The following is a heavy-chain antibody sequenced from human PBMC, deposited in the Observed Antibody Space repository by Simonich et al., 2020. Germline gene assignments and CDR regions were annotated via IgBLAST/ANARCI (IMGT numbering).Heavy chain of an antibody. V-gene: IGHV4-39*01. D-gene: IGHD6-13*01. CDR2: IYYSGST. CDR1: GGSISSSSYY. CDR3: ARHAGFAFDI. J-gene: IGHJ3*02. Sequence: QLQLQESGPGLVKPSETLSLTCTVSGGSISSSSYYWGWFRQPPGKGLEWIGSIYYSGSTYYNPSLKRRVTITVDTSKNQFSLKLSSVTAADTAVYYCARHAGFAFDIWGQGTMVTVSS.